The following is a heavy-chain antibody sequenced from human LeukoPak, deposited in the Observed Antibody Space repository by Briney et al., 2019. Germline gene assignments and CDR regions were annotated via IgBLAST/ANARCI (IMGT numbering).Heavy chain of an antibody. D-gene: IGHD3-3*01. CDR3: ARAKGPPYYDFWSGYYFDY. Sequence: ASVKVSCKASGYTFTSYGISWVRQAPGQGLEWMGWISAYNGNTNYAQKLQGRVTMTTDTSTGTAYMELRSLRSDDTAVYYCARAKGPPYYDFWSGYYFDYWGQGTLVTVSS. CDR1: GYTFTSYG. V-gene: IGHV1-18*01. CDR2: ISAYNGNT. J-gene: IGHJ4*02.